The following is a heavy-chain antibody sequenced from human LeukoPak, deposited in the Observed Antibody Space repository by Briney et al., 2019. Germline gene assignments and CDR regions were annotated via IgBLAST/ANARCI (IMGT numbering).Heavy chain of an antibody. CDR1: GGSIRSISYY. V-gene: IGHV4-39*07. D-gene: IGHD2-21*02. J-gene: IGHJ4*02. CDR3: ARDNVGPTAITHFDY. Sequence: SETLSLTCTVSGGSIRSISYYWGWIRQPPGKGLEWIGSIYHSGSTYYNPSLKSRVTISVDTSKNQFSLKLSSVTAADTAVYYCARDNVGPTAITHFDYWGQGTLVTVSS. CDR2: IYHSGST.